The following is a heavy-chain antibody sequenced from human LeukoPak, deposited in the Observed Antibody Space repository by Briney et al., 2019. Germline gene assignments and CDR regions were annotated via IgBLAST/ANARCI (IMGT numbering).Heavy chain of an antibody. CDR2: ISGSGGST. Sequence: GGSLRLSCAASGFTFSSYAMSWVRQAPGKGLEWVSAISGSGGSTYYADSVKGRFTISRDNSKNTLFLQMNSLRAEDTAVYYCAKATFYGSGPYYFDYWGQGTLVSVSS. D-gene: IGHD3-10*01. V-gene: IGHV3-23*01. CDR1: GFTFSSYA. CDR3: AKATFYGSGPYYFDY. J-gene: IGHJ4*02.